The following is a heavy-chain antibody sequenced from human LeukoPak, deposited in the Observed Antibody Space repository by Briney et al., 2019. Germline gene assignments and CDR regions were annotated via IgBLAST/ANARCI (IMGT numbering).Heavy chain of an antibody. CDR2: INHSGST. D-gene: IGHD2-2*01. CDR1: GGSFSGHY. J-gene: IGHJ4*02. CDR3: ARGRLSSRYCSSTSCYRESY. V-gene: IGHV4-34*01. Sequence: RPSETLSLTCAVYGGSFSGHYWSWIRQPPGKGLEWIGEINHSGSTNYNPSRKGRVTISVDPSKNQFSLKLSSVTAADTAVYYCARGRLSSRYCSSTSCYRESYWGQGTLVTVSS.